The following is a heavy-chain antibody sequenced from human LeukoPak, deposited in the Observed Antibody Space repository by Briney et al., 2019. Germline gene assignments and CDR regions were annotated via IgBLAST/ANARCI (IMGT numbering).Heavy chain of an antibody. V-gene: IGHV3-48*04. CDR1: GFTFSSYS. D-gene: IGHD4-17*01. J-gene: IGHJ4*02. CDR3: ARDSGDYFDY. CDR2: ISSSGTI. Sequence: GGSLRLSCATSGFTFSSYSMNWVRQAPGKGLEWVSYISSSGTIYYTDSVKVRFTISRDNAKNSLYLQMNSLRAEDMAVYYCARDSGDYFDYWGQGTLVTVSS.